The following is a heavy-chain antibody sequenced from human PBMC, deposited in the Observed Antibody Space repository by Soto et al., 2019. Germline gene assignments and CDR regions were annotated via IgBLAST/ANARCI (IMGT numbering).Heavy chain of an antibody. J-gene: IGHJ3*02. CDR2: TRNKANSYTT. CDR1: GFTFSDHY. D-gene: IGHD2-15*01. Sequence: EVQLVESGGGLVQPGGSLRLSCAASGFTFSDHYMDWVRQAPGKGLEWVGRTRNKANSYTTAYAASVKGSFTISRDESKFTLYLQKNSLKAEETAGYYCARGGDIVVDAFHIWGQGTMVTVSS. V-gene: IGHV3-72*01. CDR3: ARGGDIVVDAFHI.